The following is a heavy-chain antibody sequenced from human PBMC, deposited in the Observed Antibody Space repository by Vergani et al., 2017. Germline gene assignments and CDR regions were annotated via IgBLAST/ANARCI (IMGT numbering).Heavy chain of an antibody. J-gene: IGHJ3*02. Sequence: QVTLRESGPALVKPTQTLTLTCTFSGFSLSTSGMCVSWIRQPPGKALEWLALIDWDDDKYYSTSLKTRLTISKDTSKNQVVLTMTNMDPVDTATYYCARMSDDSYDYHAFDIWGQGTMVTVSS. CDR1: GFSLSTSGMC. V-gene: IGHV2-70*01. D-gene: IGHD3-16*01. CDR3: ARMSDDSYDYHAFDI. CDR2: IDWDDDK.